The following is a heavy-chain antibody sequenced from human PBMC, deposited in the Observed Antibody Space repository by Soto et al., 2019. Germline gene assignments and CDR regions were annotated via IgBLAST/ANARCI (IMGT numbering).Heavy chain of an antibody. V-gene: IGHV3-21*01. CDR3: ARAYGEASYYYYYMDV. J-gene: IGHJ6*03. D-gene: IGHD4-17*01. CDR1: GFTFSSYS. CDR2: ISSSSSYI. Sequence: GGSLRLSCAASGFTFSSYSMNWVRQAPGKGLEWVSSISSSSSYIYYADSVKGRCTISRDNAKNSLYLQMNSLRAEDTAVYYCARAYGEASYYYYYMDVWGKGTTVTVSS.